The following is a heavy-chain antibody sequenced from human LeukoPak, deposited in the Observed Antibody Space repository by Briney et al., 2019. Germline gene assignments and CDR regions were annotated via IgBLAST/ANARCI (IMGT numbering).Heavy chain of an antibody. J-gene: IGHJ3*02. Sequence: AGGSLRLSCAASGFTFSSYWMHWVRQAPGKGLVWVSRINSDGSSTSYADSVKGRFTISRDNAKNTLYLQMNSLRAEDTAVYYCARDLGGSYHRDAFDIWGQGTMVTVSS. CDR3: ARDLGGSYHRDAFDI. CDR2: INSDGSST. V-gene: IGHV3-74*01. D-gene: IGHD1-26*01. CDR1: GFTFSSYW.